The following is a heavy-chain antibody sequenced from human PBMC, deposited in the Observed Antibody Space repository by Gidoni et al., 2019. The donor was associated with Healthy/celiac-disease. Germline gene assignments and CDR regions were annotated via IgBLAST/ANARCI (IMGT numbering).Heavy chain of an antibody. CDR2: ISGRGGST. J-gene: IGHJ5*02. CDR3: AKYPLGFGESTNWFDP. V-gene: IGHV3-23*01. D-gene: IGHD3-10*01. CDR1: GFTFSSYA. Sequence: EVQLLESGGGLVHPGGSLRLSCSASGFTFSSYAMSWVRQAPGKGLEWVSAISGRGGSTYYADAVKGRFTISRDNSKNTLYLQMNSLRAEDTAVYYCAKYPLGFGESTNWFDPWGQGTLVTVSS.